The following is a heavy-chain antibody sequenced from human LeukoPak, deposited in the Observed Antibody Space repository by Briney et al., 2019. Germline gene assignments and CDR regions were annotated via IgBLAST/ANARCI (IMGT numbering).Heavy chain of an antibody. V-gene: IGHV3-66*01. Sequence: PGGSLRLSCAASGFTVSSNYMSAVREAPGKGLEWVSVIYTGGSTYYADSPKGRFTISRDTSKNTRYLHMNSTRAEATAVYYCANFSYVWGSYPTDYWGQGTLVTVSS. CDR1: GFTVSSNY. CDR2: IYTGGST. J-gene: IGHJ4*02. D-gene: IGHD3-16*02. CDR3: ANFSYVWGSYPTDY.